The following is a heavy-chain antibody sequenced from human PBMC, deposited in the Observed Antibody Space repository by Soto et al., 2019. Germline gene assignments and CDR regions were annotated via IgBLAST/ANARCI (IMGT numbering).Heavy chain of an antibody. J-gene: IGHJ4*02. CDR3: ARDRAGYYSHFVY. V-gene: IGHV1-69*01. Sequence: QVYLVQSGAEVKKPGSSVKVSCKALRGTFTNYAFSWVRQAPGQGLEWMGGIMPFFGSGNYAQKFQGRINITADESTSSVYLELTSLRSEDTAVYYCARDRAGYYSHFVYWGQGTLVTVYS. CDR1: RGTFTNYA. CDR2: IMPFFGSG. D-gene: IGHD3-22*01.